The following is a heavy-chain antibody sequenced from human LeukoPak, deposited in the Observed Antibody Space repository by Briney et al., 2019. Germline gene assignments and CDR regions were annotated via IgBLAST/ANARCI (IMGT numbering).Heavy chain of an antibody. V-gene: IGHV3-30*02. CDR2: IRYGGRNN. CDR3: AKAPGSSWYISPIDY. CDR1: GFTFSSYG. D-gene: IGHD6-13*01. J-gene: IGHJ4*02. Sequence: GRSLRLSCAASGFTFSSYGMQWVGQARGKGGEGGAYIRYGGRNNEYTDYVKGRITINRDKDKNTMYLQMNRRRAEDRDVYYCAKAPGSSWYISPIDYWGQGTLVTVSS.